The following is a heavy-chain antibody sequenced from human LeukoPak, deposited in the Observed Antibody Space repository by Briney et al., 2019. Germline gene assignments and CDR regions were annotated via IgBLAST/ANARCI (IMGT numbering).Heavy chain of an antibody. J-gene: IGHJ4*02. Sequence: GGSLRLSCAASGFTFSSYWMHWVRQAPGKGLVWVSRINSDGSSTSYADSVKGRFTISRDNAKNSLYLQMNSLRAEDTAVYYCARGIAVAGTSLFDYWGQGTLVTVSS. CDR2: INSDGSST. V-gene: IGHV3-74*01. CDR3: ARGIAVAGTSLFDY. CDR1: GFTFSSYW. D-gene: IGHD6-19*01.